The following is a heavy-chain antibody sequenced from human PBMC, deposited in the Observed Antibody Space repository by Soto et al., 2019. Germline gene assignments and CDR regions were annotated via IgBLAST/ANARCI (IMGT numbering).Heavy chain of an antibody. CDR2: ISYDGSNK. CDR3: AKVSIPWTRHDLSPAFDI. D-gene: IGHD3-3*01. J-gene: IGHJ3*02. Sequence: HPGGSLRLSCAASGFTFSSYGMHWVRQAPGKGLEWVAVISYDGSNKYYADSVKGRFTISRDNSKNTRYLQMNSLRAEDTAVYYCAKVSIPWTRHDLSPAFDIWGQGTMVTVSS. CDR1: GFTFSSYG. V-gene: IGHV3-30*18.